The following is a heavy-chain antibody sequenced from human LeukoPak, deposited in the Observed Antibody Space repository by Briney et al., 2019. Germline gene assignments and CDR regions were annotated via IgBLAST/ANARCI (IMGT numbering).Heavy chain of an antibody. V-gene: IGHV3-23*01. J-gene: IGHJ4*02. CDR2: ISGTGGST. Sequence: PGGSLRLSCAASGFTFSNYGMSWVRQAPGKGLEWVSAISGTGGSTYYADSVKGRFTISRDNSRNTLYLQMNSLRAEDTAVYYCAKRGSGTTYYFDYWGQGTLVTVSS. CDR3: AKRGSGTTYYFDY. D-gene: IGHD1/OR15-1a*01. CDR1: GFTFSNYG.